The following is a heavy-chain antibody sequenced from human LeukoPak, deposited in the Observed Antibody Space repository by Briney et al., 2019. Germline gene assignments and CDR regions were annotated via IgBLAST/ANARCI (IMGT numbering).Heavy chain of an antibody. CDR2: ISTSGNT. CDR1: SGFISNYY. Sequence: SSETLSLTCSVSSGFISNYYWSWIRQPAGKGLEWIGRISTSGNTNYSPSLKSRVTMSVDTSKNQFFLNLRSVAAADTAVYYCARESRYYDFWSGYLDYWGQGALVTVSS. V-gene: IGHV4-4*07. CDR3: ARESRYYDFWSGYLDY. J-gene: IGHJ4*02. D-gene: IGHD3-3*01.